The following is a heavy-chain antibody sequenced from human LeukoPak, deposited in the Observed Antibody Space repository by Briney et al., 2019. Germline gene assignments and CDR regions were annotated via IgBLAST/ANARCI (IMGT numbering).Heavy chain of an antibody. J-gene: IGHJ6*03. Sequence: ASVTVSCKSSGYTFTGYYMHWVRQAPGQGLEWMRWINPNSGGTNYAQKFQGRVTMTRDTSISTAYMELSRLRSDDTAVYYCARGYSYGYYYYYMDVWGKGTTVTVSS. D-gene: IGHD5-18*01. CDR2: INPNSGGT. V-gene: IGHV1-2*02. CDR3: ARGYSYGYYYYYMDV. CDR1: GYTFTGYY.